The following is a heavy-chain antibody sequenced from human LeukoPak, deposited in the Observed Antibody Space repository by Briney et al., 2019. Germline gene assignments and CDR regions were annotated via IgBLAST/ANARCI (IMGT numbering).Heavy chain of an antibody. CDR3: ARDLEDFDSPATDY. Sequence: SETLSLTCTVSGDSISGYSWAWIRQPAGKGLEWIGHIYAPGSSNYSPSFKSRVTMSIDMSNNQFSLRLNSVTAADTAMYYCARDLEDFDSPATDYWGQGTHVIVSP. CDR1: GDSISGYS. V-gene: IGHV4-4*07. J-gene: IGHJ4*02. D-gene: IGHD2-15*01. CDR2: IYAPGSS.